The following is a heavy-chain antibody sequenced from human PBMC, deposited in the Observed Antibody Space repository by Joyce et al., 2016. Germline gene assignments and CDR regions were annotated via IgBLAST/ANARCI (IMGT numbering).Heavy chain of an antibody. CDR2: INPSGGSP. V-gene: IGHV1-46*01. CDR3: ARQMHDFGDYEAFDP. CDR1: GYIFTRFY. Sequence: QVQLVQSGAEMKRPGASVKVSCKTSGYIFTRFYMHWVRQAPGQGLEWMGIINPSGGSPTYAPKFRDRVTMTRDTSTTTVYLEMSSLRPEDTAVYYCARQMHDFGDYEAFDPWGQGTL. J-gene: IGHJ5*02. D-gene: IGHD4-17*01.